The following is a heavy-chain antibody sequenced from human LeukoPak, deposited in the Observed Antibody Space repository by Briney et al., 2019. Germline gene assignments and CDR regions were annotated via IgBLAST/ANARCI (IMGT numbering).Heavy chain of an antibody. CDR1: GGSISGYY. J-gene: IGHJ2*01. CDR2: IYYSGST. Sequence: PSETLSLTCTVSGGSISGYYWSWIRQPPGKGLEWIGYIYYSGSTNYNPSLKSRVTISVDTSKNQFSLKLSSVTAADTAVYYCAREGVPIFGVVIDWYFDLWGRGTLVTVSS. V-gene: IGHV4-59*01. CDR3: AREGVPIFGVVIDWYFDL. D-gene: IGHD3-3*01.